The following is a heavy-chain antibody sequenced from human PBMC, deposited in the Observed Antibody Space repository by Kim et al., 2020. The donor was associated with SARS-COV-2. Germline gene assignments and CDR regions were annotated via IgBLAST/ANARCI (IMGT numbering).Heavy chain of an antibody. J-gene: IGHJ4*02. Sequence: GGSLRLSCAASGLTFSSYAMSWVRQAPGKGLEWVSYVSGSGGTTNYADSVKGRFTISRDNSKNTLYLQMNGLTAEDTAVYYCAILVTTLTQFDYWGQGTLVTVSS. D-gene: IGHD2-21*02. CDR2: VSGSGGTT. CDR1: GLTFSSYA. V-gene: IGHV3-23*01. CDR3: AILVTTLTQFDY.